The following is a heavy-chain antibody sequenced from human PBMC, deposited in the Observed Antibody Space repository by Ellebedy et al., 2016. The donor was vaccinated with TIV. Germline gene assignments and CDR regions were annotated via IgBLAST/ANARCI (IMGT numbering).Heavy chain of an antibody. D-gene: IGHD3-10*01. CDR3: ARGGFGDLFPHLPYWCFDL. CDR1: GYTFSDSY. Sequence: ASVKVSXKASGYTFSDSYILWVRQAPGQGLEWVGWIHPKSGGTKYAQKFQGRVTMTRDTSISTAYMELTSLTSDDTAVYYCARGGFGDLFPHLPYWCFDLWGRGTLVTVSS. J-gene: IGHJ2*01. V-gene: IGHV1-2*02. CDR2: IHPKSGGT.